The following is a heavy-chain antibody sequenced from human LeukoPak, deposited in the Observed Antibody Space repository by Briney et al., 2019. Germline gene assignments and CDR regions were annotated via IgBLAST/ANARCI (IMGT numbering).Heavy chain of an antibody. J-gene: IGHJ5*02. V-gene: IGHV4-38-2*01. D-gene: IGHD3-10*01. CDR3: AKSSGSLFDP. Sequence: SETLSLTCAVYGGSFSGYYWGWIRQPPGKGLEWIGSIYHSGSTYYNPSLKSRVTMPADTSKNQFSLRLSSVTAADTAVYYCAKSSGSLFDPWGQGTLVTVSS. CDR1: GGSFSGYY. CDR2: IYHSGST.